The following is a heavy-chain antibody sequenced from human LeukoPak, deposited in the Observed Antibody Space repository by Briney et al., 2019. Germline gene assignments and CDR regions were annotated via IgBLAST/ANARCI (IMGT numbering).Heavy chain of an antibody. D-gene: IGHD6-13*01. CDR1: GFTFSSYA. J-gene: IGHJ4*02. CDR3: AKVIVQQLVFDY. Sequence: GGSLRLSCAASGFTFSSYAMSWVRQAPGKGLEWVSAISGSGGSTYYADSVKGRFTISRDNSKNTLFLQMNSLRAEDTAVYYCAKVIVQQLVFDYWGQGTLATVSS. CDR2: ISGSGGST. V-gene: IGHV3-23*01.